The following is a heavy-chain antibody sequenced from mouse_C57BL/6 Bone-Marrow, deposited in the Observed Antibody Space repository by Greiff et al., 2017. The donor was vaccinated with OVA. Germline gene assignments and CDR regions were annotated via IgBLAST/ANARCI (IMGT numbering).Heavy chain of an antibody. CDR3: ARNYELYFDY. CDR2: ISSGSSTI. Sequence: EVMLVESGGGLVKPGGSLKLSCAASGFTFSDYGMHWVRQAPEKGLEWVAYISSGSSTIYSADTVKGRFTISIDNAKNTLFLQMPSLRAEDTAMYYCARNYELYFDYWGQGTTLTVAS. V-gene: IGHV5-17*01. J-gene: IGHJ2*01. CDR1: GFTFSDYG. D-gene: IGHD1-1*01.